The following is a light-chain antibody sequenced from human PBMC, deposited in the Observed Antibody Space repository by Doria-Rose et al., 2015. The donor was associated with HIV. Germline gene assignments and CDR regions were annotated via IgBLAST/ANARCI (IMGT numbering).Light chain of an antibody. CDR3: HQYGTSWT. V-gene: IGKV3-20*01. CDR2: DGS. CDR1: QSFSSTY. Sequence: DILMTQSPGTLSLSPGERATLSCRASQSFSSTYLAWYQQKPGQAPSLLIYDGSTRATGIPDRFSASGSGTDFTLTINRLEPEDFALYYCHQYGTSWTFGQGTKVEI. J-gene: IGKJ1*01.